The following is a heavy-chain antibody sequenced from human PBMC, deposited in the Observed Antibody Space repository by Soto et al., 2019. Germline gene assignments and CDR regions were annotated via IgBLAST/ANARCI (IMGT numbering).Heavy chain of an antibody. D-gene: IGHD2-15*01. J-gene: IGHJ3*02. V-gene: IGHV3-23*01. CDR2: ISGSGGST. CDR3: AKDRDGSGSSGRQTNGAFDI. Sequence: GSLRLSCAASGFTFSSYARSWVRQAPGKGLEWVSAISGSGGSTYYADSVKGRFTISRDNSKNTLYLQMNSLRAEDTAVYYCAKDRDGSGSSGRQTNGAFDIWGQARMVTV. CDR1: GFTFSSYA.